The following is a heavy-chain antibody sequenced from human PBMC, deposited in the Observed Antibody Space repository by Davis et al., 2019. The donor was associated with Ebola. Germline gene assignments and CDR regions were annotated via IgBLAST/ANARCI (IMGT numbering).Heavy chain of an antibody. Sequence: ASVKVSCKASGYTFTSYGISWVRQAPGQGLEWMGWISAYNANTNYAQKLQGRVTMTTDTSTSTAYMELRSLRSDDTAVYYCARAPYYDYIWGSYRKKNYFDYWGQGTLVTVSS. D-gene: IGHD3-16*02. V-gene: IGHV1-18*01. J-gene: IGHJ4*02. CDR2: ISAYNANT. CDR1: GYTFTSYG. CDR3: ARAPYYDYIWGSYRKKNYFDY.